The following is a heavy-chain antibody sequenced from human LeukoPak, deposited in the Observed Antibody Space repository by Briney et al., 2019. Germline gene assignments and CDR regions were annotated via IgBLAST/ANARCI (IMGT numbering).Heavy chain of an antibody. D-gene: IGHD3-3*01. CDR2: ISGSDGST. CDR1: GFTLRTYA. V-gene: IGHV3-23*01. J-gene: IGHJ6*02. CDR3: AKGRFTLDV. Sequence: GGSLRLSCAASGFTLRTYAMSWVRQAPGKGLEWISAISGSDGSTSYADSVEGRFTISRDNSKDTLYLQMNSLRAEDTAVYYCAKGRFTLDVWGQGTTVTVSS.